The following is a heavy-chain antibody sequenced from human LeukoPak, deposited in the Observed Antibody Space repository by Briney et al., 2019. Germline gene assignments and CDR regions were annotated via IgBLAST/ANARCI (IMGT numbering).Heavy chain of an antibody. CDR1: GFTFSSYA. CDR2: ISGSGGST. J-gene: IGHJ4*02. CDR3: AKGRYSYGYQRVDY. V-gene: IGHV3-23*01. Sequence: PGGSLRLSCAASGFTFSSYAMTWVRQAPGKGLEWVSAISGSGGSTYYADSVKGRFTISRDNSKNTLYLHLNSLRAAATAVYYCAKGRYSYGYQRVDYWGQGTLVTVSS. D-gene: IGHD5-18*01.